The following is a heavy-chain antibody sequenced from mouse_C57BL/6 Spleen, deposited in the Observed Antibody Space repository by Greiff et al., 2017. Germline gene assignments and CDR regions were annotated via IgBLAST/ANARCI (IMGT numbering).Heavy chain of an antibody. V-gene: IGHV1-64*01. J-gene: IGHJ4*01. CDR1: GYTFTSYW. D-gene: IGHD1-1*01. CDR3: ARWCYYGSSYAMDY. Sequence: QVQLQQPGAELVKPGASVKLSCKASGYTFTSYWMHWVKQRPGQGLEWIGMIHPNSGSTNYNEKFKSKATLPVDKSSTTAYMQLSSLTSEASAVYYCARWCYYGSSYAMDYWGQGTSVTVSS. CDR2: IHPNSGST.